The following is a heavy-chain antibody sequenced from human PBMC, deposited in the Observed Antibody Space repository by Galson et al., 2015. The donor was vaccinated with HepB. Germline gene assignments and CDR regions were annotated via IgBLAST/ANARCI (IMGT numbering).Heavy chain of an antibody. Sequence: SVKVSCKASGYTFTSYGISWVRQAPGQGLEWMGWISAYNGNTNYAQKLQGRVTMTTDTSTSTAYMELRSLRSDDTAVYYCARRIWGTVTTGAWGFDPWGQGTLVTVSS. D-gene: IGHD4-17*01. V-gene: IGHV1-18*01. CDR2: ISAYNGNT. CDR3: ARRIWGTVTTGAWGFDP. CDR1: GYTFTSYG. J-gene: IGHJ5*02.